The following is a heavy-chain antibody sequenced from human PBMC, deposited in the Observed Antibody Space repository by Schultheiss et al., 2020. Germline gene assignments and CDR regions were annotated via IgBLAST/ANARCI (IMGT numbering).Heavy chain of an antibody. CDR1: GGSISSGDYY. CDR3: ARDCTMVYGLRYYYYYGMDV. D-gene: IGHD2-8*01. CDR2: IYYSGST. V-gene: IGHV4-30-4*01. Sequence: SATLSLTCAVSGGSISSGDYYWSWIRQPPGKGLEWIGYIYYSGSTYYNPSLKSRVTISVDTSKNQFSLKLSSVTAADTAVYYCARDCTMVYGLRYYYYYGMDVWGKGNTV. J-gene: IGHJ6*04.